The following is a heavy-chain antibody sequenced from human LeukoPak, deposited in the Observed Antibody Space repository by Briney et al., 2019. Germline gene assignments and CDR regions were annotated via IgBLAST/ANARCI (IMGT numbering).Heavy chain of an antibody. CDR1: GYTLTELS. CDR3: SRGPVGINRIVAPYY. CDR2: FDPEDGET. D-gene: IGHD6-25*01. J-gene: IGHJ4*02. V-gene: IGHV1-24*01. Sequence: ASVKVSCKVSGYTLTELSMHWVRQAPGKGLEWMGGFDPEDGETIYAQKFQGRVTMTEDTSTDTAYMELSSLRTEDTAVYYCSRGPVGINRIVAPYYWGQGTLVTVSS.